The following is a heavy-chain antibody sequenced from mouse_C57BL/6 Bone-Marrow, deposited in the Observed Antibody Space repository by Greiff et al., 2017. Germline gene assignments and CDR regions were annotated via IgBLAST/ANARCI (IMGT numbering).Heavy chain of an antibody. Sequence: DVKLVESGGGLVKPGGSLKLSCAASGFTFSDYGMHWVRQAPEKGLEWVAYISSGSSTTYYADTVKGRFTISRDNANNTLFLQMTRLRSEDTAVYYCARRGSRAYYFDYWGQGTTLTVSS. V-gene: IGHV5-17*01. CDR3: ARRGSRAYYFDY. J-gene: IGHJ2*01. CDR1: GFTFSDYG. D-gene: IGHD1-1*01. CDR2: ISSGSSTT.